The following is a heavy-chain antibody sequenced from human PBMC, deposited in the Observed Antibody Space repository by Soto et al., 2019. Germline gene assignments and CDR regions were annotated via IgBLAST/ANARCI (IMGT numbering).Heavy chain of an antibody. Sequence: GGSLRLSCAASGFTVSSNYMSWVRQAPGKGLEWVSVIFTGGSTYYADSVKGRFTISRHSSKNTVYLQMNSLRAEDTAVYYCARDRYSSGWLDVFDFWGQGTMVTVS. CDR2: IFTGGST. V-gene: IGHV3-53*04. D-gene: IGHD6-19*01. CDR1: GFTVSSNY. J-gene: IGHJ3*01. CDR3: ARDRYSSGWLDVFDF.